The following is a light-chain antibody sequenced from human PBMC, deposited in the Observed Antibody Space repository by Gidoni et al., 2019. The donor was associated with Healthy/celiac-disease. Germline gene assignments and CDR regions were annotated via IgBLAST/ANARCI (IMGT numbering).Light chain of an antibody. J-gene: IGKJ1*01. CDR3: QQYDNIPYA. V-gene: IGKV1-33*01. CDR2: DAS. Sequence: IQMTQFPSSLSASVGDRVTITCQASQDISNYLNWYQQKPGKAPKLLIYDASKLETGVPSRFSGSGSGTDYTLTISSLQPEDIATYYCQQYDNIPYAFGQGTKVEIK. CDR1: QDISNY.